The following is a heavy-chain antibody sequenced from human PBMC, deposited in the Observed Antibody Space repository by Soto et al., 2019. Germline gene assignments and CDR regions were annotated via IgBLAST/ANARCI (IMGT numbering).Heavy chain of an antibody. D-gene: IGHD1-7*01. CDR1: GFSFTNYG. Sequence: QEHLVESGGGVVQPGRSLRLSCAASGFSFTNYGMPWVRQAPGKGLEWVAVISYDGNNQHYADSVKGRFTISRDTSNNTVSLQMHSLRPEDTAVYYCARYNWNCGHDYWGPGTLVTVSS. J-gene: IGHJ4*02. CDR3: ARYNWNCGHDY. V-gene: IGHV3-30*03. CDR2: ISYDGNNQ.